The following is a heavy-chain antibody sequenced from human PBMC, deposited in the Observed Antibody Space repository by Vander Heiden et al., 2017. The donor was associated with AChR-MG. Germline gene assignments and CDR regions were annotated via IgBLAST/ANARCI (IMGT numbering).Heavy chain of an antibody. CDR3: ARTGTTVTIGPFDY. J-gene: IGHJ4*02. Sequence: QVQLPEPGPGLVKPSQTLPLPCTVSRGPLSGGGYYWSWIRQHPGKGLEWIGYIYYSGSTYDDPSLKSRVTVSVDTSKNQFSLKLSSVTAADAAVYYCARTGTTVTIGPFDYWGQGTLVTVSS. CDR1: RGPLSGGGYY. V-gene: IGHV4-31*03. CDR2: IYYSGST. D-gene: IGHD4-17*01.